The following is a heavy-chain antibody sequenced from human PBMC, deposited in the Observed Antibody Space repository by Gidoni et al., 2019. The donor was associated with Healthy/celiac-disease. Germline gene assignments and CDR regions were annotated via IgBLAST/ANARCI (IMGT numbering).Heavy chain of an antibody. CDR2: MNPNSGNT. D-gene: IGHD3-3*01. V-gene: IGHV1-8*01. CDR1: GYTYTRCD. CDR3: ARGNEHDVWSGYFYYYYGMDV. Sequence: QVQLVQSGAEVKKPGASVKVSCKASGYTYTRCDRHWVRQATGQGPARMGWMNPNSGNTGYAQKFQGRVTMTRNTSISTAYMELCSLRSEDTAVYYCARGNEHDVWSGYFYYYYGMDVWGQGTTVTVSS. J-gene: IGHJ6*02.